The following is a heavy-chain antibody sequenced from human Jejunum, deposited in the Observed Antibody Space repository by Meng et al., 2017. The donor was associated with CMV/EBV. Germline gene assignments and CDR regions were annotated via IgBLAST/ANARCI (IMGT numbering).Heavy chain of an antibody. V-gene: IGHV4-39*02. CDR2: VYYDGTA. CDR3: ARGRGYRRGLQFPY. D-gene: IGHD4-11*01. CDR1: GASRRTSNFF. Sequence: SGASRRTSNFFWVWIRQSPGGGLDWVGSVYYDGTAYYSPSLKSRVGIFFDLSKNQFFLTLNSVSAADTATYYCARGRGYRRGLQFPYWGQGLLVTVSS. J-gene: IGHJ4*02.